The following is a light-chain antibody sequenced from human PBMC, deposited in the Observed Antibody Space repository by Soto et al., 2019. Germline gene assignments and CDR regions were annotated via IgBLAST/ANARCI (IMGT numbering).Light chain of an antibody. V-gene: IGLV1-40*01. Sequence: QSVLTQPPSVSGAPGQRITISCTGISSNVGAGYEVHWYQQLPGTAPKLLIYDSINRPSGVPDRFSGSKSGTSASLAITGLQAEDEADYYCQSYDSSLSGAVFGGGTKVTVL. CDR3: QSYDSSLSGAV. J-gene: IGLJ3*02. CDR1: SSNVGAGYE. CDR2: DSI.